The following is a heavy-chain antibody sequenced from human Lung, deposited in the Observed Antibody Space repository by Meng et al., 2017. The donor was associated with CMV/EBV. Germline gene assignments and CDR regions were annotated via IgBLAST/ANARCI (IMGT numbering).Heavy chain of an antibody. CDR3: AKDGAKYCSSTSCYFFDY. CDR1: GFTFSSYG. Sequence: LXCAASGFTFSSYGMHWVRQAPGKGLEWVAFIRYDGSNKYYADSVKGRFTISRDNSKNTLYLQMNSLRAEDTAVYYCAKDGAKYCSSTSCYFFDYXGQGXLVTSPQ. D-gene: IGHD2-2*01. V-gene: IGHV3-30*02. CDR2: IRYDGSNK. J-gene: IGHJ4*02.